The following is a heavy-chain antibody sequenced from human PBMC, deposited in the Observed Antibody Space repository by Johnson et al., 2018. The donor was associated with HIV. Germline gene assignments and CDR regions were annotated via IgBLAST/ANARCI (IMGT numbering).Heavy chain of an antibody. CDR2: ISSSGSTI. CDR1: GFTFSSYA. CDR3: AREKATLWFRASGAAFDI. V-gene: IGHV3-48*01. J-gene: IGHJ3*02. Sequence: VQLVESGGGVVQPGRSLRLSCAASGFTFSSYALHWVRQAPGKGLEWVSHISSSGSTIYYAESVKGRFTISRDKAKNTLYLQMNSLRAEDTAVYYCAREKATLWFRASGAAFDIWGQGTAVTVSS. D-gene: IGHD3-10*01.